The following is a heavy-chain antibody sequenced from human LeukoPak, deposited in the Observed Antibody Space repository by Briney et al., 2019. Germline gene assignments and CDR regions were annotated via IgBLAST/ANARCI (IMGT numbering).Heavy chain of an antibody. CDR2: INHSGST. V-gene: IGHV4-34*01. CDR3: ARGGRLRYFDWLPSNWFDP. D-gene: IGHD3-9*01. Sequence: PSETLSLTCAVYGGSFSGYYWSWIRQPPGKGLEWIGEINHSGSTNYNPSPKSRVTISVDTSKNQFSLKLSSVTAADTAVYYCARGGRLRYFDWLPSNWFDPWGQGTLVTVSS. CDR1: GGSFSGYY. J-gene: IGHJ5*02.